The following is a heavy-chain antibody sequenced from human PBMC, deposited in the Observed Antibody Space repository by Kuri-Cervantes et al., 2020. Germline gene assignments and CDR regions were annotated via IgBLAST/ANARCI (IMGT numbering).Heavy chain of an antibody. Sequence: GESLKISCAASGFTFSSYGMHWVRQAPGKGLEWVAVIWYDGSNKYYADSVKGRFTISRDNSKNTLYLQMNSLRAEDTAVYYCARSTVTKRMDWGQGTLVTVSS. J-gene: IGHJ4*02. D-gene: IGHD4-17*01. CDR3: ARSTVTKRMD. V-gene: IGHV3-33*01. CDR2: IWYDGSNK. CDR1: GFTFSSYG.